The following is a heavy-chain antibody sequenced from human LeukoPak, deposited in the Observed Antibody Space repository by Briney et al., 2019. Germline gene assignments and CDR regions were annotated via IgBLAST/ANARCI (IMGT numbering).Heavy chain of an antibody. V-gene: IGHV1-2*02. CDR2: INPNSGGT. CDR3: ARDHCSSTSCYTLNWFDP. CDR1: GYTFTGYY. D-gene: IGHD2-2*02. Sequence: ASVKVSCKASGYTFTGYYMHWVRQAPGQGLEWMGWINPNSGGTNYAQKFQGSVTMTRDTSISTAYMELSRLRSDDTAVYYCARDHCSSTSCYTLNWFDPWGQGTLVTVSS. J-gene: IGHJ5*02.